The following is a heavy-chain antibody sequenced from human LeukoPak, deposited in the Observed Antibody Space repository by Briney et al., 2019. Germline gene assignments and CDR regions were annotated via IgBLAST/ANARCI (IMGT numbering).Heavy chain of an antibody. CDR2: VDHTGST. V-gene: IGHV4-59*01. J-gene: IGHJ6*03. CDR1: GGSFIGFH. CDR3: ARGRVSSSTWYSTYYYFFYMDF. Sequence: PSEALSLTCAVYGGSFIGFHWTWIRQPPGKGLEWIGYVDHTGSTKFNPSLNGRVSISRDTSNNFFSLRLRSVTAADTAVYFCARGRVSSSTWYSTYYYFFYMDFWGKGTTVTVSS. D-gene: IGHD4-11*01.